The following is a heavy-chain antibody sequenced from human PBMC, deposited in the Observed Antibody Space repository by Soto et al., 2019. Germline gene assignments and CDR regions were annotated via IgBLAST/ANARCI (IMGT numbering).Heavy chain of an antibody. D-gene: IGHD2-2*01. CDR1: GFTFSSYS. J-gene: IGHJ4*02. CDR2: ISSSSSTI. CDR3: AREQLGYCSSTSCYDPDFDY. Sequence: EVQLVESGGGLVQPGGSLRLSCAASGFTFSSYSMNWVRQAPGKGLEWVSYISSSSSTIYYADSVKGRFTISRDNAKNSLYLQMNSLRDEDTAVYYCAREQLGYCSSTSCYDPDFDYWGQGTLVTVSS. V-gene: IGHV3-48*02.